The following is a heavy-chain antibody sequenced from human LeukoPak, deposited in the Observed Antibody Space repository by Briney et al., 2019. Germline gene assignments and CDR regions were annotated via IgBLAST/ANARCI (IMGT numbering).Heavy chain of an antibody. V-gene: IGHV3-66*01. J-gene: IGHJ3*02. D-gene: IGHD3-22*01. CDR3: ARTYYYEDDAFDI. CDR1: GFTVSSNY. CDR2: IYSGGST. Sequence: GGSLRLSCAASGFTVSSNYMSWVRQAPGKGLEWVSVIYSGGSTYYADSVKGRFTISRDNSKNTLYLQMNSLRAEDTAVYYCARTYYYEDDAFDIWGQGTMVTVSS.